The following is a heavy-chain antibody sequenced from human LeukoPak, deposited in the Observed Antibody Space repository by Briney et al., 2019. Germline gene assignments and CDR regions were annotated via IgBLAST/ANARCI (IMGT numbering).Heavy chain of an antibody. V-gene: IGHV4-34*01. D-gene: IGHD6-13*01. CDR1: GGSFSGYY. CDR2: INHSGST. J-gene: IGHJ5*02. CDR3: ARGGIANNWFDP. Sequence: SETLSLTCAVYGGSFSGYYWSWIRQLPGKGLEWIGEINHSGSTNYNPSLKSRVTISVDTSKNQFSLKLSSVTAADTAVYYCARGGIANNWFDPWGQGTLVTVSS.